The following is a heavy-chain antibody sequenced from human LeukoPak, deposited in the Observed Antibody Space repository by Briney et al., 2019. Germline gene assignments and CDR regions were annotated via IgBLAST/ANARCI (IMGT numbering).Heavy chain of an antibody. Sequence: GGSLRLSCAASGFTLSSVGMSWVRQAPGKGLEWVSAISGSSGRTYYADAVKGRFTVSRDISKNTVSLQMNRLRADDTAMYHCAKDRFYDILTGYPDYWGQGTLVTVSS. J-gene: IGHJ4*02. D-gene: IGHD3-9*01. CDR2: ISGSSGRT. CDR3: AKDRFYDILTGYPDY. V-gene: IGHV3-23*01. CDR1: GFTLSSVG.